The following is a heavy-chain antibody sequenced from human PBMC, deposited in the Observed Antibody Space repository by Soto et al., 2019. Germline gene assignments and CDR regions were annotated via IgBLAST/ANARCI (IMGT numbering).Heavy chain of an antibody. J-gene: IGHJ5*02. CDR1: GYTFTSYY. CDR3: ARDRVPFNNNWSWYDP. D-gene: IGHD1-1*01. CDR2: INPGGGST. V-gene: IGHV1-46*01. Sequence: QVQLVQSGAEVKKPGASVKVSCKASGYTFTSYYMHWVRQAPGQGLEWMGIINPGGGSTTYAQKFHCRVTMTRDTSTSTVYMELSSLRSEDTAVYYCARDRVPFNNNWSWYDPWGQGTLVTVSS.